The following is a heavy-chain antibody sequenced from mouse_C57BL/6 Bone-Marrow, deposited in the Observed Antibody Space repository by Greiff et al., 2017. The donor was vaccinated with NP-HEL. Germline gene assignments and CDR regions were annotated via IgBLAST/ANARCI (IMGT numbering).Heavy chain of an antibody. J-gene: IGHJ3*01. Sequence: VQLQQPGAVLVKPGASVKLSCKASGYTFTTYWMQWVKQRPGQGLEWIGEIDPSNSDTNYNQKFTGKATLTVDKSSSTANMQLISLTSEDSAVYYCARKAFYCCSCEFAYWGQGTLVTVSA. CDR2: IDPSNSDT. CDR3: ARKAFYCCSCEFAY. V-gene: IGHV1-50*01. D-gene: IGHD1-1*01. CDR1: GYTFTTYW.